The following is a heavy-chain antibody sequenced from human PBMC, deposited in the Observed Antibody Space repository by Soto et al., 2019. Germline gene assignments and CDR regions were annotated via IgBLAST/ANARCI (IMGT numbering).Heavy chain of an antibody. CDR1: GGSISSYY. CDR3: ARVKGGYYYGSGSSGPLDY. V-gene: IGHV4-59*01. Sequence: PSETLSLTCTVSGGSISSYYWSWIRQPPGKGLEWIRYIYYSGSTNYNPSLKSRVTISVDTSKNQFSLKLSSVTAADTAVYFCARVKGGYYYGSGSSGPLDYWGQGTLVTVSS. J-gene: IGHJ4*02. D-gene: IGHD3-10*01. CDR2: IYYSGST.